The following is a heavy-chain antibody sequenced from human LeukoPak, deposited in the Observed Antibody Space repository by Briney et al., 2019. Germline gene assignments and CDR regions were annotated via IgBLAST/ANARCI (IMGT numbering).Heavy chain of an antibody. D-gene: IGHD3-3*01. Sequence: PGGSLRLSCAASGFTFSSYAMSWVRQAPGKGLEWVSAISGSGGSTYYADSVKGRFTISRDNSKNTLYLQMNSLRAEDTAVYYCAKDIERWRITIFGVVITNFDYWGQGTLVTVSS. CDR3: AKDIERWRITIFGVVITNFDY. V-gene: IGHV3-23*01. CDR1: GFTFSSYA. CDR2: ISGSGGST. J-gene: IGHJ4*02.